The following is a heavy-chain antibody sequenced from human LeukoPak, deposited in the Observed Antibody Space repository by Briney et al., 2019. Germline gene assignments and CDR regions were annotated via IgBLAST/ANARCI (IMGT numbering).Heavy chain of an antibody. J-gene: IGHJ5*02. Sequence: ASVNVSRKASGYTFTSYDINWVRPASGQGREWMGWMNPKSGNTGYAQKFQGRVTMTRNTSISTAYMELSSLRSEDTAVYYCARVPLPSGYSGFDPWGQGTLVTVSS. CDR1: GYTFTSYD. CDR3: ARVPLPSGYSGFDP. V-gene: IGHV1-8*01. D-gene: IGHD6-13*01. CDR2: MNPKSGNT.